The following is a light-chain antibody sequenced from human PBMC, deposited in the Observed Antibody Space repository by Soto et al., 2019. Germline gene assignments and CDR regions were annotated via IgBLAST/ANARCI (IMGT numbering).Light chain of an antibody. CDR2: HVT. CDR3: CSLAGSATFV. V-gene: IGLV2-14*03. Sequence: QSALTQPASVSGSPGQSITISCTGTSSDIGHYDYVSWYQQHPGKAPKLLIYHVTYRPSGVSNRFSGSRSGNSASLTISGLQADDEADYYCCSLAGSATFVFGRGTKVTVL. CDR1: SSDIGHYDY. J-gene: IGLJ6*01.